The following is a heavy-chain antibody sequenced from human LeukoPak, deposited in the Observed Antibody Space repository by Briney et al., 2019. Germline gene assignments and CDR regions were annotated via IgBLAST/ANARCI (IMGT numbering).Heavy chain of an antibody. J-gene: IGHJ4*02. CDR2: ISAYNGNT. Sequence: ASVKVSCEVSGYTFTSYGISWVRQAPGQGLEWMGWISAYNGNTNYAQKLQGRVTMTTDTSTSTAYMELRSLRSDGTAVYYCARDYYESSGYYYPYYFDYWGQGTLVTVSS. V-gene: IGHV1-18*01. CDR3: ARDYYESSGYYYPYYFDY. D-gene: IGHD3-22*01. CDR1: GYTFTSYG.